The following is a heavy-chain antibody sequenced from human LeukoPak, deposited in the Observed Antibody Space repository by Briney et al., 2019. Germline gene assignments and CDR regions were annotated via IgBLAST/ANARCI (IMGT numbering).Heavy chain of an antibody. J-gene: IGHJ4*02. CDR3: ARSRVVATPGLS. CDR1: GFTFSSYA. Sequence: GGSLRLSCAASGFTFSSYAMHWVRQAPGKGLEWVAVISYDGSNKYYADSVKGRFTISRDNSKNTLYLQMNSLRPEDTAVYFCARSRVVATPGLSWGQGTLVTVSS. V-gene: IGHV3-30*04. D-gene: IGHD3-22*01. CDR2: ISYDGSNK.